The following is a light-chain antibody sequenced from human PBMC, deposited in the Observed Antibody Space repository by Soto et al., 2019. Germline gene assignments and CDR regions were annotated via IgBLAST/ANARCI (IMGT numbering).Light chain of an antibody. CDR2: KAS. CDR1: QSLSYW. CDR3: QQYDRFPYT. V-gene: IGKV1-5*03. Sequence: DIKMTQSPSTLSASVGDTVTITCRASQSLSYWLAWYQQKPGQAPKLLIHKASTFESGVPSRFSGSGSGTEFTLTISSLQPDDFATFYCQQYDRFPYTFGQGTKLEIK. J-gene: IGKJ2*01.